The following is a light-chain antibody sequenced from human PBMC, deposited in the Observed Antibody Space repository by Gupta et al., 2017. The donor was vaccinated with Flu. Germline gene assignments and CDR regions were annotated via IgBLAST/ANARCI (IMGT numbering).Light chain of an antibody. J-gene: IGKJ1*01. CDR3: QQRRSPWT. V-gene: IGKV2D-29*01. CDR2: EVS. Sequence: VMTPTPLSLSVTPGQAASISCRSSQSLLHSNGMTYFFWYVQKPGQPPLVLYYEVSKRFPVVPDLCSGGGSGTYSTLHISQVEAEYVGSYYQQQRRSPWTFGQGTKMEIK. CDR1: QSLLHSNGMTY.